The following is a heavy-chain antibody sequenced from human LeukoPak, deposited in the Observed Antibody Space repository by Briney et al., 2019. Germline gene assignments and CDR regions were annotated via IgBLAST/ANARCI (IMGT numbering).Heavy chain of an antibody. J-gene: IGHJ4*02. CDR2: IYYSGNI. CDR3: ASLGYYFGSSGYPFDY. CDR1: GGPISSSSYY. Sequence: SETLSLTCTVSGGPISSSSYYWGWIRQPPGKGLEWIGSIYYSGNIYYNPSLKSRVTISVDTSKNQFSLRLSSVTAADTAVYYCASLGYYFGSSGYPFDYWGQGTLVTVSA. D-gene: IGHD3-22*01. V-gene: IGHV4-39*07.